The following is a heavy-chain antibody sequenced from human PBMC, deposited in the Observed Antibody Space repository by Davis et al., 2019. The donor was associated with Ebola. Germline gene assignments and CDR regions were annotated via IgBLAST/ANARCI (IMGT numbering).Heavy chain of an antibody. D-gene: IGHD3-22*01. J-gene: IGHJ1*01. Sequence: GGSLRLSCAASGFTFSSYAMHWVRQAPGKGLEWVAVISYDGSNKYYADSVKGRFTISRDNSKNTLYLQMNSLRAEDTAVYYCAKALENYYYDSSGYYSRYEYFQHWGQGTLVTVSS. CDR3: AKALENYYYDSSGYYSRYEYFQH. CDR1: GFTFSSYA. CDR2: ISYDGSNK. V-gene: IGHV3-30*04.